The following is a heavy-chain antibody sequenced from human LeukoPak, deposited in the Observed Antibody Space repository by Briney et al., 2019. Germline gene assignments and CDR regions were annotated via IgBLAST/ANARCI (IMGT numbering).Heavy chain of an antibody. D-gene: IGHD6-19*01. Sequence: PSETLSLTCTVPGGSISSYYWSWIRQPPGKGLEWIGYIYYSGSTNYNPSLKSRVTISVDTSKNQFSLKLSSVTAADTAVYYCARGGREQWLVYFDYWGQGTLVTVSS. V-gene: IGHV4-59*08. CDR3: ARGGREQWLVYFDY. CDR1: GGSISSYY. CDR2: IYYSGST. J-gene: IGHJ4*02.